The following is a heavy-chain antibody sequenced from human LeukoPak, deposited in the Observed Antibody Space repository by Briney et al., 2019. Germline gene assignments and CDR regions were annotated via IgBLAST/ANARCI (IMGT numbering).Heavy chain of an antibody. Sequence: SETLSLTCIVSGGPIRSYYWSWIRQPPGKGLEWIGYIYTSGSTNYNPSLESRVTISVDTSKNQFSLKLSSVAAAETARYYCARGAIFGWVFYFDLWGQGTLVTVSS. V-gene: IGHV4-4*09. CDR2: IYTSGST. CDR1: GGPIRSYY. J-gene: IGHJ4*02. CDR3: ARGAIFGWVFYFDL. D-gene: IGHD6-19*01.